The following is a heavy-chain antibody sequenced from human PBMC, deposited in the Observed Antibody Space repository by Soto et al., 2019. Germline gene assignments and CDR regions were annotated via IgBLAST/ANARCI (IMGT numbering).Heavy chain of an antibody. V-gene: IGHV4-59*01. D-gene: IGHD3-22*01. J-gene: IGHJ5*02. CDR3: ARVITIQQNWFDP. Sequence: SETLSLTCTVSGGSISNYCWNWIRQSPGKGLGWIGYIYSSGSTHYNPSLQNRVTISIDTSKNQVSLKVNSVTAADTAVYYCARVITIQQNWFDPWGQGTLVTVSS. CDR1: GGSISNYC. CDR2: IYSSGST.